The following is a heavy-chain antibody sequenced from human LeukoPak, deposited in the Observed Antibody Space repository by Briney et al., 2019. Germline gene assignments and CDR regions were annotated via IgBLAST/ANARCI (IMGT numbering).Heavy chain of an antibody. V-gene: IGHV4-39*01. J-gene: IGHJ4*02. Sequence: WETLSLTCTVSGVSISSSYSYWGWIRQPPGMGLEWIGSIYYTGNTYYNASLKSQVSISIDTSKNQFSLKLTSVTAADTAVYYCARVSPNTVTTLQYFDYWGQGTLVTVSS. CDR2: IYYTGNT. CDR3: ARVSPNTVTTLQYFDY. CDR1: GVSISSSYSY. D-gene: IGHD4-17*01.